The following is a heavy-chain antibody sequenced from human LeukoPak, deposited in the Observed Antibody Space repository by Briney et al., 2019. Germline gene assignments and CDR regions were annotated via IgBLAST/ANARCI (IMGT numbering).Heavy chain of an antibody. J-gene: IGHJ3*02. V-gene: IGHV1-18*01. Sequence: ASVKVSCKASGYTFTSYGISWVRQAPGQGLEWMGWISAYNGNTNYAQKFQGRVTMTRNTSISAAYMELSSLRSEDTAVYYCARGVSSSWHVNAFDIWGQGTMVTVSS. CDR2: ISAYNGNT. CDR3: ARGVSSSWHVNAFDI. D-gene: IGHD6-13*01. CDR1: GYTFTSYG.